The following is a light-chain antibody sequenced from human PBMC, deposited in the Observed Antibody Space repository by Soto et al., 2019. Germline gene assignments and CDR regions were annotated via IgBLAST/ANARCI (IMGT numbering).Light chain of an antibody. CDR1: SGHSEYG. Sequence: QPVLTQSPSASASLGASVKLTCTLSSGHSEYGIAWHQQQPDKGPRYLMKLNRHGSHNKGDGIPDRFSGSNSGAERYLIISSLQSDDEADYYCQTWDTVVVFGGGTKLTVL. CDR3: QTWDTVVV. J-gene: IGLJ2*01. CDR2: LNRHGSH. V-gene: IGLV4-69*01.